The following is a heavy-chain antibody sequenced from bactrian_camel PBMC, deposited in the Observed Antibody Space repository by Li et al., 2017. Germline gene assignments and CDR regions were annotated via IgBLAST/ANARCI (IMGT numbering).Heavy chain of an antibody. CDR2: TDNAGNA. J-gene: IGHJ4*01. V-gene: IGHV3S55*01. CDR3: ATDPRPGRCIDSAYDFTVNYGY. CDR1: GFTFDGSD. D-gene: IGHD4*01. Sequence: HVQLVESGGGSVQAGGSLRLSCTASGFTFDGSDMGWYRQAPGKEREGVAFTDNAGNAKYADSAKGRFTVSMDNDNDTLYLQMNSLKPDDTAMYYCATDPRPGRCIDSAYDFTVNYGYRGQGTQVTVS.